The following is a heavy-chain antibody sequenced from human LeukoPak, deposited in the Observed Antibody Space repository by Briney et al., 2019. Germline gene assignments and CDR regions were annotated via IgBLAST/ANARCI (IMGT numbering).Heavy chain of an antibody. J-gene: IGHJ4*02. CDR3: VRWATSFDL. V-gene: IGHV3-7*01. CDR1: GFTFSNHW. D-gene: IGHD6-6*01. Sequence: GGALRLSCAASGFTFSNHWLSWVRQAPGKGLEWLANIKQDGREKYCVDSVTGRFTISRDNSDNSLYLQMNSLRVEDTAIYYCVRWATSFDLWGQGTLVTVS. CDR2: IKQDGREK.